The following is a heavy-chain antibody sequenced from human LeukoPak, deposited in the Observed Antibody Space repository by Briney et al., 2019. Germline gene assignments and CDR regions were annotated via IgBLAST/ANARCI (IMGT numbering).Heavy chain of an antibody. CDR1: GGSISSYY. CDR2: IYYSGSA. CDR3: ARHTGKVAFYWYFDL. J-gene: IGHJ2*01. V-gene: IGHV4-59*08. D-gene: IGHD2-15*01. Sequence: PSETLSLTCTVSGGSISSYYWSWIRQPPGKGLEWIGYIYYSGSANYNPSLKSRVTIAVDTSKTQFSLKLNSVTAADTAVYYCARHTGKVAFYWYFDLWGRGTLVTVSS.